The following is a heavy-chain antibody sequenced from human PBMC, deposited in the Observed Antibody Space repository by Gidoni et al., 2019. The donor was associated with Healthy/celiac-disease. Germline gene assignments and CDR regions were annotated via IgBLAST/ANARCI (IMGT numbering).Heavy chain of an antibody. V-gene: IGHV3-9*01. CDR1: GFTFDDYA. Sequence: EVQLVESGGGLVQPGRSLRLSCAASGFTFDDYAMHWVRQDPGKGLGWVSGISGNSGIIGYADSVKGRFTISRDNAKNSLYLQMNSLRAEDTALYYCANLRSGYSYGMDVWGQGTTVTVSS. D-gene: IGHD3-3*01. CDR2: ISGNSGII. CDR3: ANLRSGYSYGMDV. J-gene: IGHJ6*02.